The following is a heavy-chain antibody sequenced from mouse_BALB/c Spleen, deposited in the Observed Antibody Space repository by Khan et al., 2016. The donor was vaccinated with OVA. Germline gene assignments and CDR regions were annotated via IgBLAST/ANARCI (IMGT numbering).Heavy chain of an antibody. V-gene: IGHV2-6-4*01. CDR3: ARAYYRYDGYYAMDY. CDR2: IWGGGGT. D-gene: IGHD2-14*01. J-gene: IGHJ4*01. CDR1: GFSLSRSK. Sequence: QVQLKESGPGLVAPSQSLSITCTVSGFSLSRSKIHWVRQPPGKGLEWLGRIWGGGGTDYNATLKSRLNISKDKSKSQVFLKMNSLQTDDTAMYDCARAYYRYDGYYAMDYWGQGTSVTVSS.